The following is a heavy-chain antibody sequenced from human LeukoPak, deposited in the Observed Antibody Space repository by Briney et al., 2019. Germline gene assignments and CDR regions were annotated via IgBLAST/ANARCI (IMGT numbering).Heavy chain of an antibody. J-gene: IGHJ4*02. CDR2: ISGSGDYT. CDR1: GFAFSNYA. CDR3: AKRGYYEFDF. V-gene: IGHV3-23*01. D-gene: IGHD3-22*01. Sequence: GGSLRLSCAASGFAFSNYAMSWVRQAPGKGLEWVSAISGSGDYTYYADSVKGRFTISRDNSKNTVYLQMNSLRAEDTAVYYCAKRGYYEFDFWGQGTLVTVSS.